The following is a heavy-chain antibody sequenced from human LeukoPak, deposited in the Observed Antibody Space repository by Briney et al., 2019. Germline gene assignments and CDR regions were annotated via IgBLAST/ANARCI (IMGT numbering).Heavy chain of an antibody. J-gene: IGHJ3*02. D-gene: IGHD2-21*01. V-gene: IGHV1-2*02. CDR1: GYTFTDYY. Sequence: GASVKVSCKASGYTFTDYYIHWVRQAPGQGLQWMGLINPNSGDTKYAQDFQGRVTMTRDTPISTGYMELSRLQSDDTAVYYCARGVIGDHDAFDIWGQGTLVIVSS. CDR3: ARGVIGDHDAFDI. CDR2: INPNSGDT.